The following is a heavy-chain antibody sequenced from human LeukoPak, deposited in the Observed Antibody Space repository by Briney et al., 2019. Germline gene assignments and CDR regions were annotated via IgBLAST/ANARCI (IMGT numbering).Heavy chain of an antibody. CDR3: ARGIGDFWSGYYFDY. D-gene: IGHD3-3*01. V-gene: IGHV1-18*01. CDR1: GYTFTSYG. CDR2: ISAYNGNT. Sequence: ASVKVSCKASGYTFTSYGISWVRQAPGQGLEWMGRISAYNGNTNYAQKLQGRVTMTTDTSTSTAYMELRSLRSDDTAVYYCARGIGDFWSGYYFDYWGQGTLVTVSS. J-gene: IGHJ4*02.